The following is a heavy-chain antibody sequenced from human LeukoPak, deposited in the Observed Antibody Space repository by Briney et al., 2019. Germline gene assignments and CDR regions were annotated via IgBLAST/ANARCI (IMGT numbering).Heavy chain of an antibody. CDR2: TYYRSKWYY. D-gene: IGHD2-15*01. J-gene: IGHJ6*02. Sequence: SQTLSLTCAISGDSVSSNTAAWIWVRQSPSRGLEWLGRTYYRSKWYYDYATSVSSRIAINPDTSKNLFSLQLNSVTPEDTAVYYCARDPGYSYAMDVWGQGTTVTVSS. V-gene: IGHV6-1*01. CDR3: ARDPGYSYAMDV. CDR1: GDSVSSNTAA.